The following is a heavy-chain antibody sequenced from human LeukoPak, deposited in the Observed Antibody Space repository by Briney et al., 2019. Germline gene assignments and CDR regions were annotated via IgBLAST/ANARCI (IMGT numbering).Heavy chain of an antibody. CDR1: GFTFSTSA. CDR2: ISPSGGAT. D-gene: IGHD4-17*01. Sequence: GGSLRVSCEASGFTFSTSAMTWVRQAPGNGLEWVSGISPSGGATHHSDSVKGRFTISRDTSRNTLYLQMNSLRADDTAVYCCSKLGLTTVPSNYWGQGALVTVSS. V-gene: IGHV3-23*01. CDR3: SKLGLTTVPSNY. J-gene: IGHJ4*02.